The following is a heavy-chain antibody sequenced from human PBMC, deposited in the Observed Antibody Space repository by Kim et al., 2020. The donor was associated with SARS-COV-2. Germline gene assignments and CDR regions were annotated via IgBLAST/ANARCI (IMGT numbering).Heavy chain of an antibody. CDR1: GFTFRSLG. D-gene: IGHD1-26*01. J-gene: IGHJ4*02. CDR3: VRDEAGAPSGY. Sequence: GGSLRLSCVASGFTFRSLGMHWVRQAPGKGLEWVAVIWYDGSKKYYADSVKGRFIVSRDNSRNTLFLQMNTLRAEDTGLYYCVRDEAGAPSGYWGQGTRVIVSS. CDR2: IWYDGSKK. V-gene: IGHV3-33*01.